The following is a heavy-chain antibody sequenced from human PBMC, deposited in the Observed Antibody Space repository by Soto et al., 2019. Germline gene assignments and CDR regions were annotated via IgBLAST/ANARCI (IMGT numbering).Heavy chain of an antibody. J-gene: IGHJ4*02. CDR3: ERDRRYSNTWYYFDY. V-gene: IGHV4-34*01. D-gene: IGHD2-15*01. Sequence: SETLSLTCAVSGGSFSGYYWNWIRQSPGKGLQWIGQINHSGSTYYNPSLKSRVTISVDTSKNQFSLKLSSVTAADTAVYYCERDRRYSNTWYYFDYWCQGILVNVSS. CDR2: INHSGST. CDR1: GGSFSGYY.